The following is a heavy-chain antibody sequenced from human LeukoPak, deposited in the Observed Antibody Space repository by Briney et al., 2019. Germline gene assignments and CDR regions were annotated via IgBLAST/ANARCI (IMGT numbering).Heavy chain of an antibody. Sequence: GGSLRLSCAASGFTFSDFAMHWVRQAPGKGLEWVAILSFDGSHKYYADSVKGRFTISRDNSKNTLYLQMNSLRAEDTAVYYCARAVGATGEPNDAFDIWGQGTMVTVSS. J-gene: IGHJ3*02. V-gene: IGHV3-30-3*01. CDR2: LSFDGSHK. CDR3: ARAVGATGEPNDAFDI. CDR1: GFTFSDFA. D-gene: IGHD1-26*01.